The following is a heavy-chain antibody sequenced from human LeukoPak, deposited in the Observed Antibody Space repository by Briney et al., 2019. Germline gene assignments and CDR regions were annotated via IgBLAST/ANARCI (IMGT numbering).Heavy chain of an antibody. Sequence: ASVKVSCKASGYTFTSYDINWVRQATGQGLEWMGWMNPDSGNTGYAQKFQGRVTMTRNTSISTAYMELSSLRSEDTAVYYCARGATLNNYYYYYYMDVWGKGTTVTVSS. V-gene: IGHV1-8*01. CDR3: ARGATLNNYYYYYYMDV. J-gene: IGHJ6*03. CDR2: MNPDSGNT. CDR1: GYTFTSYD.